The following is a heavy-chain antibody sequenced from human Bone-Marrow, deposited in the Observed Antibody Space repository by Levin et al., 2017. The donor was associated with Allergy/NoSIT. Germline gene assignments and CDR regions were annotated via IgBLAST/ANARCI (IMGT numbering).Heavy chain of an antibody. D-gene: IGHD2-2*01. CDR1: GFTFSSYA. Sequence: SGGSLRLSCAASGFTFSSYAMHWVRQAPGKGLEWVAVISYDGSNKYYADSVKGRFTISRDNSKNTLYLQMNSLRAEDTAVYYCASNCSSTSCYLVADYWGQGTLVTVSS. CDR2: ISYDGSNK. J-gene: IGHJ4*02. V-gene: IGHV3-30-3*01. CDR3: ASNCSSTSCYLVADY.